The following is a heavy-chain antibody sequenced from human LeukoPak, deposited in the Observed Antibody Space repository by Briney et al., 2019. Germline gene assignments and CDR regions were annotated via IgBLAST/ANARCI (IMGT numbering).Heavy chain of an antibody. D-gene: IGHD3-22*01. CDR3: ARDLRVVITGSFDS. Sequence: GGSLRLSCAASGFSFDDYGLTRVRQAPGKGLEWVSGINWNGDSTDYADSVKGRFTISRDNAKNSLYLQMNSLRAGDTALYYCARDLRVVITGSFDSWGQGTLVTVSS. J-gene: IGHJ4*02. CDR1: GFSFDDYG. V-gene: IGHV3-20*04. CDR2: INWNGDST.